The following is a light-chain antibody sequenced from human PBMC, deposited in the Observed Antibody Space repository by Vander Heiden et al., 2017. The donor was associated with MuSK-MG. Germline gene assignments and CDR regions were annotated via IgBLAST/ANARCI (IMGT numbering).Light chain of an antibody. CDR1: QSVLYSSDNKNY. CDR2: WAS. Sequence: DIVMNQSPESLALSLGERATINCRSSQSVLYSSDNKNYLAWFQQKPGQPPKLLIFWASTRESGVPDRFSGSGSGTDFALTISSLQAEDVAVYYCQQDDSSPRTFGQGTKMEIK. V-gene: IGKV4-1*01. J-gene: IGKJ2*01. CDR3: QQDDSSPRT.